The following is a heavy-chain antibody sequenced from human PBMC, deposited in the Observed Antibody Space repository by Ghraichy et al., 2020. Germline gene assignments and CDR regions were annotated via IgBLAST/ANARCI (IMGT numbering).Heavy chain of an antibody. CDR1: GFTFSSYS. D-gene: IGHD6-19*01. J-gene: IGHJ6*02. CDR2: ISSSSSYI. Sequence: GGSLRLSCAASGFTFSSYSMNWVRQAPGKGLEWVSSISSSSSYIYYADSVKGRFTISRDNAKNLLYLQMNSLRAEDTAVYYCARDNAVAGRKTYYYGMDVWGQGTTVTVSS. V-gene: IGHV3-21*01. CDR3: ARDNAVAGRKTYYYGMDV.